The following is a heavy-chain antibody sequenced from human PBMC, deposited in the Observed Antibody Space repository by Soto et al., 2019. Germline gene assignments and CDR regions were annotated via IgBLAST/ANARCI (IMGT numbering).Heavy chain of an antibody. Sequence: GGSLRLSCAASGFTVITNYMTWVRQAPGKGLEWVSFFYIGGSTYYADSVKGRFTFSRDNSKNTLYFQMNSLRAEDTAVYYCARGHPSHTYWGQGTLVTVSS. CDR2: FYIGGST. D-gene: IGHD2-2*01. V-gene: IGHV3-53*01. CDR3: ARGHPSHTY. J-gene: IGHJ4*02. CDR1: GFTVITNY.